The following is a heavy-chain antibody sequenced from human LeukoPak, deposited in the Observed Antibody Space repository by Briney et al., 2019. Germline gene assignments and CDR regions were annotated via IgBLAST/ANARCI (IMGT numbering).Heavy chain of an antibody. V-gene: IGHV4-30-4*01. J-gene: IGHJ4*02. D-gene: IGHD3-10*01. CDR1: GASISSGDYY. CDR2: IYYSGST. Sequence: PSETLSLTCTVSGASISSGDYYWSWLRQPPGKGLEWIGYIYYSGSTYYNPSLKSRVTISVDTSKNQFSLKLSSVTAADTAVYYCASYGSGSYYNPGFDYWGQGTLVTVPS. CDR3: ASYGSGSYYNPGFDY.